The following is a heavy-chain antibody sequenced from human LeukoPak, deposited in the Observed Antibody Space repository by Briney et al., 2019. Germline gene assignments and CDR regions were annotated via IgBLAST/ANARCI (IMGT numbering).Heavy chain of an antibody. J-gene: IGHJ4*02. CDR3: ARGSRPLVAATPLDY. V-gene: IGHV4-59*01. D-gene: IGHD2-15*01. CDR1: GVSISSYY. Sequence: PSETLSLTCTVSGVSISSYYWSWIRQPPGKGLEWIGYIYYSGSTNYNPSLKSRVTISVDTSKNQFSLKLSSVTAADTAVYYCARGSRPLVAATPLDYWGQGTLVTVSS. CDR2: IYYSGST.